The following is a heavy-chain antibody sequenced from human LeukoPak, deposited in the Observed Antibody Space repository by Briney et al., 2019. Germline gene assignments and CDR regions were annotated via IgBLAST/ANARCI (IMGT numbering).Heavy chain of an antibody. Sequence: SETLSLTCTVSGGSTSSSSHYWGWIRQPPGKGLEWIGYIYYSGSTNYNPSLKSRVTISVDTSKNQFSLKLSSVTAADTAVYYCARSKDILTGYCFDYWGQGTLVTVSS. J-gene: IGHJ4*02. CDR3: ARSKDILTGYCFDY. CDR2: IYYSGST. V-gene: IGHV4-61*05. CDR1: GGSTSSSSHY. D-gene: IGHD3-9*01.